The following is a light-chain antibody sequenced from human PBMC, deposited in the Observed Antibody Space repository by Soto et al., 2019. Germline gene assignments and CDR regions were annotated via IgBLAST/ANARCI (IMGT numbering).Light chain of an antibody. CDR2: AAT. Sequence: DIQMPQSPSSLSASVGDTVSITCRAGQTFNNYLNWYQHKPGEVPKLLIYAATALQSGVPSRFSASASGTDFTLTIINVQPEDCGTYYCQQSYTSQQTFGQGTKLEI. V-gene: IGKV1-39*01. CDR1: QTFNNY. CDR3: QQSYTSQQT. J-gene: IGKJ2*01.